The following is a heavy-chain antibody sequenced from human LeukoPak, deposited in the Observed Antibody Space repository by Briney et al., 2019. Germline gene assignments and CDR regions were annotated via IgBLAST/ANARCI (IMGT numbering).Heavy chain of an antibody. CDR3: TRGKDTDMGTAFAI. V-gene: IGHV4-34*01. J-gene: IGHJ3*02. CDR2: LNHIVIT. Sequence: PSETLSLTSALHLGSFIGYYWSWIRQPLRKGLWWSCELNHIVITDHNPSLTSRVTISVDTSINKICLKLSSVTAAPRARHYITRGKDTDMGTAFAIWGQGTMVTVSS. CDR1: LGSFIGYY. D-gene: IGHD5-18*01.